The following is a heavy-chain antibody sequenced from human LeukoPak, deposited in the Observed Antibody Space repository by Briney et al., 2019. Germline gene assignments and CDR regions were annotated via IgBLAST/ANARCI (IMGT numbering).Heavy chain of an antibody. J-gene: IGHJ4*02. CDR3: ARDNWNYYFDY. CDR1: GYTFTSYG. D-gene: IGHD1-7*01. Sequence: ASVKVSCKASGYTFTSYGISWVRQAPGQGLEWMGWISTYNGNTNYAQKLQGRVTMTRDMSTSTDYMELSSLRSEDTAVYYCARDNWNYYFDYWGQGTLVTVSS. V-gene: IGHV1-18*01. CDR2: ISTYNGNT.